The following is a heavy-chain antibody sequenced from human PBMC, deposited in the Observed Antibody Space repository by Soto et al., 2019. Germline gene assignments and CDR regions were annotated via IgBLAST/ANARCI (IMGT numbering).Heavy chain of an antibody. Sequence: GGTLRLPCAASGFTFTNYLMTWARNATGKGLEWGWSTDKTGGNTYYAVSVKGRFTISRDNSKNTLYLQMNGLRAEDTALYYCAKDTYSSSWYFWGQGTLVTVSS. CDR2: TDKTGGNT. V-gene: IGHV3-23*05. CDR1: GFTFTNYL. D-gene: IGHD2-2*01. J-gene: IGHJ4*02. CDR3: AKDTYSSSWYF.